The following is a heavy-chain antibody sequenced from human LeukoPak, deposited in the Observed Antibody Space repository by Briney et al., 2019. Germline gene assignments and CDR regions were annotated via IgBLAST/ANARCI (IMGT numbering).Heavy chain of an antibody. J-gene: IGHJ3*02. V-gene: IGHV3-53*01. Sequence: SGGSLRLSCAASGFTVSSNYMSWVRQAPGKGLEWVSVIYSGGSTYYADSVKGRFTISRDNSKNTLYLQMNSLRAEDTAVYYCARVSRSRDYKAFDIWGQGTMVTVSS. CDR3: ARVSRSRDYKAFDI. CDR2: IYSGGST. CDR1: GFTVSSNY. D-gene: IGHD4-11*01.